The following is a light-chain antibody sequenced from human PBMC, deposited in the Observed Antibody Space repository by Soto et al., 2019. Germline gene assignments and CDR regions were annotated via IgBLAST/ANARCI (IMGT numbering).Light chain of an antibody. J-gene: IGLJ3*02. CDR2: SNY. Sequence: QSVLTQPPSVSGAPGQTVSISCTGSDSNIGAGYDLHWYQQHPGTAPKLLIHSNYLRPSGVPDRFSASKSVTSASLAIVGLQPEDEADYYCQSYDTSLGDWVFGGGTKLTVL. CDR3: QSYDTSLGDWV. CDR1: DSNIGAGYD. V-gene: IGLV1-40*01.